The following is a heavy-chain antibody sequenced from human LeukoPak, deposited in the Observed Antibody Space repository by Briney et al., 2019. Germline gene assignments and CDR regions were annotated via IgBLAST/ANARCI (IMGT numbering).Heavy chain of an antibody. V-gene: IGHV3-30*02. CDR1: GFTFSSYG. J-gene: IGHJ6*03. Sequence: PGGSLRLSCAASGFTFSSYGMHWVRQAPGKGLEWVAFIRYDGSNKYDADSVKGRFTISRDNSKNTLYLQMNSLRAEDTAVYYCAKGQRRDYYYYMDVWGKGTTVTVSS. CDR3: AKGQRRDYYYYMDV. CDR2: IRYDGSNK. D-gene: IGHD5-24*01.